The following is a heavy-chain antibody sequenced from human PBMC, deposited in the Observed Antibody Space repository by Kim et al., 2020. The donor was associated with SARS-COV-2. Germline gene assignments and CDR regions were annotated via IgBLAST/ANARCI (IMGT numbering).Heavy chain of an antibody. V-gene: IGHV3-15*01. CDR3: TTHQGNSSRFYAFDY. J-gene: IGHJ4*01. Sequence: GGSLRLSCAASGFTLRNTWMTWVRQAPGEGLEWVGRLRSKAAGGTTYFAESVRGRFTISRDDSETVLYLQMNSLKTDDTAVYYCTTHQGNSSRFYAFDY. CDR1: GFTLRNTW. D-gene: IGHD6-19*01. CDR2: LRSKAAGGTT.